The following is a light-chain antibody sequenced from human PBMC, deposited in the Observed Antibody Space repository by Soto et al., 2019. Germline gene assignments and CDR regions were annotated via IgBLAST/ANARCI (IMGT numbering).Light chain of an antibody. Sequence: QSVLTQPPSASGPPGQRVTISCSGSTSNIGRNTVNWYQQLPGTAPHLLIYNNNQRPSGVPDRFSGSKSGTSASLAISGLQSEDEADYYCAAWDDSLNDYVFGAGTKLTVL. CDR3: AAWDDSLNDYV. CDR1: TSNIGRNT. CDR2: NNN. V-gene: IGLV1-44*01. J-gene: IGLJ1*01.